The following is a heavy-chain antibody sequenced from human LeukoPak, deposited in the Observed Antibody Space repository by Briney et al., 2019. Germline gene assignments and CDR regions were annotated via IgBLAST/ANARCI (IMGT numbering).Heavy chain of an antibody. D-gene: IGHD3-9*01. V-gene: IGHV4-59*01. CDR3: ARGPDWGYYMDV. CDR2: MFYSGTT. Sequence: SETLSLTCTVSGGSINNYFWNWIRQPPGKGLEWIGYMFYSGTTNYNPSLKSRVTISIDTSKNQFSLRPTSVTAADTAVYYCARGPDWGYYMDVWGKGTTVTVSS. CDR1: GGSINNYF. J-gene: IGHJ6*03.